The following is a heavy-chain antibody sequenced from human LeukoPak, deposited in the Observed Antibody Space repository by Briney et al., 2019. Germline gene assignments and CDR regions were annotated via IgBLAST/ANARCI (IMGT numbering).Heavy chain of an antibody. D-gene: IGHD2-8*02. Sequence: GGSLRLSCAASGFTFSTFAMIWVRQPPGKGLEWVSGVFPSGGEIHYADSVRGRFTISRDNSKSTLSLQMNSLRAEDTAIYYCATYRQVLLPFESWGQGTLVTVSS. V-gene: IGHV3-23*01. CDR3: ATYRQVLLPFES. CDR1: GFTFSTFA. J-gene: IGHJ4*02. CDR2: VFPSGGEI.